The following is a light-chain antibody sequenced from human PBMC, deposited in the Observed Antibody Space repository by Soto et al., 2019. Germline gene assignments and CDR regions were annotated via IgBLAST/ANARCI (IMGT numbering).Light chain of an antibody. CDR3: QQYNSYSRT. J-gene: IGKJ1*01. Sequence: DIKITESPSTLSASLGDRVTITCGASQSISSWLAWYQQKPGKAPKLLIYKASSLESGVPSRFSGSGSGTEFTLTISSLQPDDFATYYCQQYNSYSRTFGQGTKVDIK. CDR1: QSISSW. V-gene: IGKV1-5*03. CDR2: KAS.